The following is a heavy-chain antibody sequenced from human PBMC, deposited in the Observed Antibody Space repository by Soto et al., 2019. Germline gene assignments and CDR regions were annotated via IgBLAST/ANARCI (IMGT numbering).Heavy chain of an antibody. Sequence: QVQLVESGGGVVQPGRSLRLSCTASEFTFSDHAMHWVRQAPGKGLEWVALLSYDGSHNYYADSLRGRFTISRANSRNTLFLQMNSLRAEDTAVYYCARDPGTGYCSGGYCYAPDFWGHGTLVTVSS. CDR2: LSYDGSHN. CDR1: EFTFSDHA. D-gene: IGHD2-15*01. J-gene: IGHJ5*01. V-gene: IGHV3-30-3*01. CDR3: ARDPGTGYCSGGYCYAPDF.